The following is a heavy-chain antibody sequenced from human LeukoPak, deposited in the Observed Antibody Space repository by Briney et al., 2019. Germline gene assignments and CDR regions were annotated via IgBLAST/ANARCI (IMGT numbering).Heavy chain of an antibody. CDR2: IRYDGSNK. J-gene: IGHJ3*02. D-gene: IGHD4-23*01. Sequence: GGSLRLSCAASGFTFSSYGMHWVRQAPGKGLEWVAFIRYDGSNKYYADSVKGRFTISRDNSKNTLYLQMNSLRAEDTAVYYCAKGYYGGNPRDAFDIWGQGIMVTVSS. V-gene: IGHV3-30*02. CDR3: AKGYYGGNPRDAFDI. CDR1: GFTFSSYG.